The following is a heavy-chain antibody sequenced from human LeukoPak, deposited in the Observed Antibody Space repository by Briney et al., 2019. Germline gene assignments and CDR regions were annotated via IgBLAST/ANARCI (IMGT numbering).Heavy chain of an antibody. CDR3: ARVSRGCSSTSCSNWFDP. CDR2: IYTSGST. CDR1: GGSISSYY. Sequence: SETLSLTCTVSGGSISSYYWSWIRQPAGKGLERIGRIYTSGSTNYNPSLKSRVTMSVDTSKNQFSLKLSSVTAADTAVYYCARVSRGCSSTSCSNWFDPWGQGTLVTVSS. V-gene: IGHV4-4*07. J-gene: IGHJ5*02. D-gene: IGHD2-2*01.